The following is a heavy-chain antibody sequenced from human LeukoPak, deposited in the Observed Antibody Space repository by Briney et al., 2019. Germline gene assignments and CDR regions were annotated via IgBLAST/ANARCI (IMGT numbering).Heavy chain of an antibody. CDR2: IYPGDSDT. Sequence: GESLQISCRGSGYIFTSYWIGWGRQVPGKGLEWMGIIYPGDSDTRYSPSFQGQVTISADKSISTAYLQWGSLKASDTAMYYCARHKNNWNGFDYWGQGTLVTVSS. J-gene: IGHJ4*02. D-gene: IGHD1-1*01. V-gene: IGHV5-51*01. CDR3: ARHKNNWNGFDY. CDR1: GYIFTSYW.